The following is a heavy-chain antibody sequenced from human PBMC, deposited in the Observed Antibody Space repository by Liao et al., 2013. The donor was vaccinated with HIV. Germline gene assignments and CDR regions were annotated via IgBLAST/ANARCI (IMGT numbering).Heavy chain of an antibody. CDR2: IHYSGST. D-gene: IGHD5-18*01. V-gene: IGHV4-30-4*08. CDR3: ARGAGYSYGRRMDI. Sequence: QVQLQESGPGLVKPSQTLSLTCFVSGGSMTSDAYYWNWVRQPPGRGLEWIASIHYSGSTYYNPSLRGRVTVSIDTSKNQFSLNLNSVTAADTAVYYCARGAGYSYGRRMDIWGQGTMVTVSS. CDR1: GGSMTSDAYY. J-gene: IGHJ3*02.